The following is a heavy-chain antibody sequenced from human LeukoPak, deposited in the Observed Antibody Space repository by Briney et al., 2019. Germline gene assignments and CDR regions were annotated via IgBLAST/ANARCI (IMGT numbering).Heavy chain of an antibody. V-gene: IGHV4-59*08. CDR3: ARHVGYSSGFDY. CDR2: IYCSGST. Sequence: KPSETLSLTCTVSGGSISSYYWSWIRQPPGKGLEWIGCIYCSGSTNYNPSLKSRVTISVDTSKNQFSLKLSSVTAADTAVYSCARHVGYSSGFDYWGQGTLVTVSS. J-gene: IGHJ4*02. CDR1: GGSISSYY. D-gene: IGHD5-18*01.